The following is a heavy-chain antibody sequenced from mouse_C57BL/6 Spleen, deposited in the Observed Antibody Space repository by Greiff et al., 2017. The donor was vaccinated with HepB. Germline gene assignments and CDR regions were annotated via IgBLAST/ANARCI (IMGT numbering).Heavy chain of an antibody. CDR3: ARNFYYDYGAWFAY. CDR2: IHPNSGST. Sequence: QVQLQQPGAELVKPGASVKLSCKASGYTFTSYWMHWVKQRPGQGLEWIGMIHPNSGSTNYNEKFKSKATLTVDKSSSTAYMQLSSLTSEDSAVYYCARNFYYDYGAWFAYWGQGTLVTVSA. V-gene: IGHV1-64*01. J-gene: IGHJ3*01. CDR1: GYTFTSYW. D-gene: IGHD2-4*01.